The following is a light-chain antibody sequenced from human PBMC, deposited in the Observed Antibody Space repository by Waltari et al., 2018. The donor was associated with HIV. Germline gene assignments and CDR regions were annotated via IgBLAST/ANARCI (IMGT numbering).Light chain of an antibody. CDR1: ALPKQY. CDR3: QSADSSGTLYV. Sequence: SYELTQPPSVSVSPGQTARITCSGDALPKQYAYWYQQKPGQAPVLVIYKDSERPSGFPERFSCSSSGTTVTLTISGVQAEDEADYYCQSADSSGTLYVFGTGTKVTVL. V-gene: IGLV3-25*03. CDR2: KDS. J-gene: IGLJ1*01.